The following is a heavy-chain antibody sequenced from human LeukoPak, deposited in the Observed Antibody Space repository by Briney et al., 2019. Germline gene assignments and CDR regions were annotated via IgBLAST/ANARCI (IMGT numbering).Heavy chain of an antibody. D-gene: IGHD1-14*01. CDR3: ARERTGGAFDI. Sequence: PGGSLRLSCAASGFPFSDSWMHWVRQAPGKGLVWVSRINSDGSSTSYADSVKGRFTISRDNAKNTLYLQMNSLRAGDTAVYYCARERTGGAFDIWGQGTMVTVSS. CDR1: GFPFSDSW. V-gene: IGHV3-74*01. CDR2: INSDGSST. J-gene: IGHJ3*02.